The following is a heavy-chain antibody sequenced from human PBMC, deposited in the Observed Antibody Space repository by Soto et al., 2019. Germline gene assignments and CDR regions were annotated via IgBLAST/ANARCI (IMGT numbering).Heavy chain of an antibody. J-gene: IGHJ4*02. CDR2: ISAYNGNT. D-gene: IGHD5-12*01. V-gene: IGHV1-18*04. CDR3: ARVTREWLRLPLGY. Sequence: ASVKVSCKASGYTFTSYGISWVRQAPGQGLEWMGWISAYNGNTNYAQKLQGRVTMTTDTSTSTAYMELRRLRSDDTAVYYCARVTREWLRLPLGYWGQGTLVTVSS. CDR1: GYTFTSYG.